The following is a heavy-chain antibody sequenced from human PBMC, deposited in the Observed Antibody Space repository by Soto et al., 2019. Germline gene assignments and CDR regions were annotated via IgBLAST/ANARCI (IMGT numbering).Heavy chain of an antibody. Sequence: SETLSLTCTVSGGSISGSSYYWGWIRQPPGKGLEWIGNIHYNGNTKYNPSLKSRVTMSVDTSKNQFSLKLISVTAADTAKYFCAREGNLGRWLQPLDFWGQGTRVTVSS. V-gene: IGHV4-39*07. CDR2: IHYNGNT. D-gene: IGHD5-12*01. CDR1: GGSISGSSYY. CDR3: AREGNLGRWLQPLDF. J-gene: IGHJ4*02.